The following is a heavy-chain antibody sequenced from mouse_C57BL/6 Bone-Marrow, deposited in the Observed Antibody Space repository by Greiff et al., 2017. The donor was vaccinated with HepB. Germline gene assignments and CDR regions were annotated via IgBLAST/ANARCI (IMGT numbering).Heavy chain of an antibody. CDR3: AMTPHLPSYYYAMDY. D-gene: IGHD2-1*01. CDR2: ISSGSSTI. CDR1: GFTFSDYG. Sequence: EVKLMESGGGLVKPGGSLKLSCAASGFTFSDYGMHWVRQAPEKGLEWVAYISSGSSTIYYADTVKGRFTISRDNAKNTLFLQMTSLRSEDTAMYYCAMTPHLPSYYYAMDYWGQGTSVTVSS. J-gene: IGHJ4*01. V-gene: IGHV5-17*01.